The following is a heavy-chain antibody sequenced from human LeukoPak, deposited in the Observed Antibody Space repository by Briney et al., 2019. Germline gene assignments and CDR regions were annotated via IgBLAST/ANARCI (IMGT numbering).Heavy chain of an antibody. V-gene: IGHV1-69*13. CDR3: ASFYSSGWSFDY. CDR2: IIPIFGTA. CDR1: GGTFSSYA. Sequence: SVKVSCKASGGTFSSYAISWVRQAPGQGLEWMGGIIPIFGTANYAQKFQGRVTITADESTSTAYMELSRLRSEDTAVYYCASFYSSGWSFDYWGQGTLVTVSS. D-gene: IGHD6-19*01. J-gene: IGHJ4*02.